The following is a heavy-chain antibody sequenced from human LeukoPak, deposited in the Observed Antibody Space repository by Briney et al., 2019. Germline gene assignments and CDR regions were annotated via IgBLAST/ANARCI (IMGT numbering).Heavy chain of an antibody. J-gene: IGHJ5*02. CDR3: ARDSAYCSGGSCYPGWFDP. CDR2: ISSSSSYI. Sequence: GGSLRLSCAASGFTFSSYSMNWVRQAPGKGLEWASSISSSSSYIYYADSVKGRFTNSRDNAKNSLYLQMNSLRAEDTAVYYCARDSAYCSGGSCYPGWFDPWGQGTLVTVSS. CDR1: GFTFSSYS. D-gene: IGHD2-15*01. V-gene: IGHV3-21*01.